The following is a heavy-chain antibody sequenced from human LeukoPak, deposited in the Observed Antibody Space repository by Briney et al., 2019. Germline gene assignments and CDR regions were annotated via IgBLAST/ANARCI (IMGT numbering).Heavy chain of an antibody. CDR3: ARVSGVVIIGNYYYMDV. CDR2: INWNGGST. V-gene: IGHV3-20*04. D-gene: IGHD3-3*01. CDR1: GFTFDDYG. J-gene: IGHJ6*03. Sequence: PGGSLRLSCAASGFTFDDYGMSWVRQAPGKGLEWVSGINWNGGSTGYADSVKGRFTISRDNAKNSLYLQMNSLRAEDTALYYCARVSGVVIIGNYYYMDVWGKGITVTVPS.